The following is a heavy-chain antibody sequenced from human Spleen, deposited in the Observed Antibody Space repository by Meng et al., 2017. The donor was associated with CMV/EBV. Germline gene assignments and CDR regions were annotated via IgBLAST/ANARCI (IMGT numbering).Heavy chain of an antibody. Sequence: PGASVNVSCKASGYTFTDYYIHWVRQAPGQGLEWMGWINPNSGGTNYAHHFQGRVTMTRDTSITTAHMELASLTSDDTAVYYCAREDFWGQGTLVTVSS. J-gene: IGHJ4*02. CDR2: INPNSGGT. CDR3: AREDF. CDR1: GYTFTDYY. V-gene: IGHV1-2*07.